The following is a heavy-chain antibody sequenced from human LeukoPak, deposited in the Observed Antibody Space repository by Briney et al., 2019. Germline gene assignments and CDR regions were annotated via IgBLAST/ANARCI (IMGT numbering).Heavy chain of an antibody. Sequence: PGGSLRLSCAASGFTFSSYAMSWVRQAPGKGLEWVSAISGSGGSTYYADSVKGRFTVSRDNSKNTLYLQMNSLRAEDTAVYYCAKSVGRQQLVTLSNWFDPWGQGTLVTVSS. D-gene: IGHD6-13*01. V-gene: IGHV3-23*01. J-gene: IGHJ5*02. CDR3: AKSVGRQQLVTLSNWFDP. CDR1: GFTFSSYA. CDR2: ISGSGGST.